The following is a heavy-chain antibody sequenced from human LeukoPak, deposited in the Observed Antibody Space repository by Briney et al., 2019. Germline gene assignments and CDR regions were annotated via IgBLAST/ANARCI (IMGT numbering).Heavy chain of an antibody. J-gene: IGHJ4*02. D-gene: IGHD6-19*01. CDR2: ISGSGGIT. CDR1: GFTFSSYA. Sequence: GGSLRLSCAASGFTFSSYAMNWVRQAPGKGLEWVSSISGSGGITYYADSVKGRFTISRDNSKNTLYLHMNSLRAEDTAVYYCAKDQSTIALAGTFDYWGQGTLVTVSS. CDR3: AKDQSTIALAGTFDY. V-gene: IGHV3-23*01.